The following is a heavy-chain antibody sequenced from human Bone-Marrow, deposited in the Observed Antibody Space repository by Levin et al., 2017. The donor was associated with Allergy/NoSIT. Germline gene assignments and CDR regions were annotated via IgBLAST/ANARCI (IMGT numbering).Heavy chain of an antibody. CDR1: GFTFSSYG. CDR2: ISGSGGRT. V-gene: IGHV3-23*01. D-gene: IGHD6-19*01. Sequence: AGGSLRLSCAASGFTFSSYGMSWVRQAPGKGLEWVSGISGSGGRTYHADSVKGRFTISGDNSKNTVHLQMNSLRAEDTAVYYCVKGRISVTDTVFDYWGQGTLVTVSS. CDR3: VKGRISVTDTVFDY. J-gene: IGHJ4*02.